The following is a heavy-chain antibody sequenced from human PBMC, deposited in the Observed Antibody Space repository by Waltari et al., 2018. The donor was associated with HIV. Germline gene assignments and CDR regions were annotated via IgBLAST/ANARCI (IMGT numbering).Heavy chain of an antibody. V-gene: IGHV3-33*01. CDR2: IWYDGSNI. CDR1: GFSFSGFG. D-gene: IGHD3-16*01. J-gene: IGHJ4*02. Sequence: QVQLVESGGGVVQPGRSLRISCVASGFSFSGFGMHWVRQAPGKGLEWLAIIWYDGSNIRYADSVRGRFTISRDNSNNTVYLQMDSLRDEDTAVYYCARDKGGEPEYWGQGTLVTVSS. CDR3: ARDKGGEPEY.